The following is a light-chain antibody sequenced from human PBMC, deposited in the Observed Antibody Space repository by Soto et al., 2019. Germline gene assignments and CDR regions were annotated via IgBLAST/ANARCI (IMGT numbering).Light chain of an antibody. CDR3: QQYNSYST. CDR1: QSISSW. V-gene: IGKV1-5*03. J-gene: IGKJ1*01. Sequence: DIQMTQSPSTLSASVGDRVTITCRASQSISSWLAWYQQKPGKAPKVLIYKASRLESGVPSRFSGSGSATEFTLTISSLQPDDFETYYCQQYNSYSTFGQGTKVKIK. CDR2: KAS.